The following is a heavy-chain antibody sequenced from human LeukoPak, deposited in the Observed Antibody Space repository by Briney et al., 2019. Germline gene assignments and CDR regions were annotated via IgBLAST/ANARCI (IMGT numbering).Heavy chain of an antibody. Sequence: AGGSLRLSCAASGFTVSSNYMSWVRQAPGKGLEWVSVIYTGGSTYYTDSVKGRFTISRDNSKNTLYLQMNSLRAEDTAVYYCARAPQLWEPFDYWGQGTLVTASS. V-gene: IGHV3-53*01. CDR1: GFTVSSNY. CDR2: IYTGGST. J-gene: IGHJ4*02. D-gene: IGHD3-10*01. CDR3: ARAPQLWEPFDY.